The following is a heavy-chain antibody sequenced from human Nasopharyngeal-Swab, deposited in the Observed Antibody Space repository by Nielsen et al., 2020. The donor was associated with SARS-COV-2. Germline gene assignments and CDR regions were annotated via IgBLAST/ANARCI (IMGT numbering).Heavy chain of an antibody. V-gene: IGHV4-39*07. CDR2: IYYSGST. J-gene: IGHJ4*02. Sequence: SETLSLTCTVSGGSISSSSYYWGWIRQPPGKGLEWIGSIYYSGSTYYNPSLKSRVTISVDTSKNQFSLKLSSVTAADTAVYYCARDPGKETIFGVVNLYFDYWGQGTLVTVSS. D-gene: IGHD3-3*01. CDR1: GGSISSSSYY. CDR3: ARDPGKETIFGVVNLYFDY.